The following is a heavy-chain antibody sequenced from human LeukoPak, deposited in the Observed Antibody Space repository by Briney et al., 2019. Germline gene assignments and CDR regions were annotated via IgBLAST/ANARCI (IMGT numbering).Heavy chain of an antibody. J-gene: IGHJ4*02. Sequence: SETLSLTCAVYGQSFSGYYWSWIRQPPGKGLGWIGEINHSGSTNYNPSLKSRGTISVDTSKNQFSLKLSSVTAADTAVYYCARRDGYSRTYFDYWGQGTLVTVSS. CDR3: ARRDGYSRTYFDY. CDR1: GQSFSGYY. V-gene: IGHV4-34*01. CDR2: INHSGST. D-gene: IGHD5-24*01.